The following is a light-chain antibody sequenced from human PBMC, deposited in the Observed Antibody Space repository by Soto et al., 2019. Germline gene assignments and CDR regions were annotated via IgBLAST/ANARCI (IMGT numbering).Light chain of an antibody. CDR1: SSDVGGYNY. CDR2: EVS. Sequence: QSALTQPASVSGSPGQSTTISCTGTSSDVGGYNYVSWYQHHPGKAPKLIIYEVSNRPSGVSNRFSGSKSGNTASLTISGLQAEDEADYYCNSYTSKSTGVFGTGTKVTVL. CDR3: NSYTSKSTGV. V-gene: IGLV2-14*01. J-gene: IGLJ1*01.